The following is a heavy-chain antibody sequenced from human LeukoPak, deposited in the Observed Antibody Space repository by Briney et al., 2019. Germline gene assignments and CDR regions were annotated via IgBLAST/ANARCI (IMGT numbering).Heavy chain of an antibody. CDR3: ARGCPRPGVCEGTRDYVWGSYPEVFDY. CDR1: GGSISTYY. J-gene: IGHJ4*02. Sequence: SETLSLTCTVSGGSISTYYWSWIRQPPGKGLEWIGYIYYSGSTNYNPSLKSRVTISVDTSKNQFSLKLSSVTAADTAVYYCARGCPRPGVCEGTRDYVWGSYPEVFDYWGQGTLVTVSS. CDR2: IYYSGST. D-gene: IGHD3-16*02. V-gene: IGHV4-59*01.